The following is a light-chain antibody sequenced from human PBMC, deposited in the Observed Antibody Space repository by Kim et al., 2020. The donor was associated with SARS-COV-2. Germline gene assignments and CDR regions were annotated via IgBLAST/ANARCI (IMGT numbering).Light chain of an antibody. V-gene: IGKV1-39*01. J-gene: IGKJ5*01. CDR1: QTIGKS. Sequence: IQMTQSPSQLSASIGDTVTMTCRASQTIGKSVNWYQQKPGSAPNIVIFDASSLETGVPSRFSGSVSGVDFTLTISSLQPDDLGTYYCQQSFTTPLTFGQGTRLEIK. CDR3: QQSFTTPLT. CDR2: DAS.